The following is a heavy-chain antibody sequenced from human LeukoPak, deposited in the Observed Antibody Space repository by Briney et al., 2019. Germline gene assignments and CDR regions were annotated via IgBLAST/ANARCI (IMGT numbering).Heavy chain of an antibody. CDR1: GFTFSSHG. D-gene: IGHD5-24*01. CDR2: INSDGSST. Sequence: PGGSLRLSCVASGFTFSSHGMHWVRQAPGKGLVWVSRINSDGSSTAYADSVKGRFTISRDNAKNTLYLQMNSLRAEDTAVYYCARVRVATLNFWGQGILVTVSS. J-gene: IGHJ4*02. CDR3: ARVRVATLNF. V-gene: IGHV3-74*01.